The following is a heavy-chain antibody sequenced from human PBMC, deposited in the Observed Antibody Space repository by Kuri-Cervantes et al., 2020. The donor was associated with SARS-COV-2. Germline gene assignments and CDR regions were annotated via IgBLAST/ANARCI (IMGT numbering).Heavy chain of an antibody. CDR3: ARGAAAPLYNWFDP. J-gene: IGHJ5*02. CDR1: GGSISSSSYY. V-gene: IGHV4-39*01. CDR2: IYYSGST. Sequence: SETLSLTCTVSGGSISSSSYYWGWIRQPPGKGLEWIGSIYYSGSTYYNPSLKSRVTISVDTSKNQFSLKLSSVTAADTAVYYCARGAAAPLYNWFDPWGQGNRV. D-gene: IGHD6-13*01.